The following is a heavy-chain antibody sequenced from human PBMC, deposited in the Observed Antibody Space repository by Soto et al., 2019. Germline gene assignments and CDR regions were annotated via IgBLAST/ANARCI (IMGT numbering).Heavy chain of an antibody. Sequence: EVQLLESGGGLVQPGGSLRLSCAASGFTFSTYAMNWVRQAPGKGLEWVSGISGSGDSTYYADSVKGGFTVSRDNSKNTLYLQMNSLRAEDTAVFYCAKDRRSGGSFDYWGQGTLVTFSS. CDR2: ISGSGDST. CDR1: GFTFSTYA. J-gene: IGHJ4*02. D-gene: IGHD5-12*01. CDR3: AKDRRSGGSFDY. V-gene: IGHV3-23*01.